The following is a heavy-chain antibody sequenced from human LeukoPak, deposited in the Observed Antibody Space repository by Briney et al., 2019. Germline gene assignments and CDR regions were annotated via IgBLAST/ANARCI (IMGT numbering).Heavy chain of an antibody. CDR3: APVQWLADTWGY. D-gene: IGHD6-19*01. CDR1: GGSISTSRYY. J-gene: IGHJ4*02. CDR2: IYYSGNT. Sequence: SGTLSLTCTVSGGSISTSRYYWGWIRQPPGKGLEWIGSIYYSGNTYYNPSLKSRVTISLDTSKNQFSLKLTSVTAADTAVYYCAPVQWLADTWGYWGQGTLVTVSS. V-gene: IGHV4-39*01.